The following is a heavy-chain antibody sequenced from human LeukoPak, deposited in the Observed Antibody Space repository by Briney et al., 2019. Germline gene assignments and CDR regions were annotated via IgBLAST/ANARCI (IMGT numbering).Heavy chain of an antibody. CDR2: VFNGGST. CDR1: GASTNSHY. J-gene: IGHJ4*02. Sequence: SETLSLTCSVTGASTNSHYWSWIRQSPGKGLEWIGYVFNGGSTNYNPSLKSRVTMSLDTSRDQFSLRLTSVTAADTAIYYCASRPAGTTWYGVFDYWSQGTLVTVSS. D-gene: IGHD6-13*01. V-gene: IGHV4-59*11. CDR3: ASRPAGTTWYGVFDY.